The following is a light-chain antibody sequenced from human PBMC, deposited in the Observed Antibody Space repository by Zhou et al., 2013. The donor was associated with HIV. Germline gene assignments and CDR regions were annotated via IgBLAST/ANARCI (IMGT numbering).Light chain of an antibody. CDR1: HNIRTS. CDR3: HQSYSTSYT. CDR2: DAS. J-gene: IGKJ2*01. V-gene: IGKV1-39*01. Sequence: DIQMTQSPSSLSASVGDRVIISRASHNIRTSLNWYQHKSGKAPRLLLYDASTVQSGVPPRFSGAGSRTNFTLTINGLQPEDFATYYCHQSYSTSYTFGQGTKLEIK.